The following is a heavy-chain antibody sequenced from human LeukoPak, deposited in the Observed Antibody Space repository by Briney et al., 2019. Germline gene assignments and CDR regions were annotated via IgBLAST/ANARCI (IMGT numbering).Heavy chain of an antibody. Sequence: PGGSLRLSCAASGFTFSNYEMNWVRQAPGKGLEWIGYIYYSGSTNYNPSLKSRVTISVDTSKNQLSLKLTSVTAADTAVYYCARAPYYYGSGSYYSLMDVWGKGTTVTISS. CDR3: ARAPYYYGSGSYYSLMDV. V-gene: IGHV4-59*01. CDR1: GFTFSNYE. J-gene: IGHJ6*03. D-gene: IGHD3-10*01. CDR2: IYYSGST.